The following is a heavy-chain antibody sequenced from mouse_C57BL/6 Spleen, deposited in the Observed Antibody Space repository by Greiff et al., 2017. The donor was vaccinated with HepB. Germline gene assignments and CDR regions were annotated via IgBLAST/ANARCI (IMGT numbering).Heavy chain of an antibody. CDR2: IHPNSGST. CDR3: ARGPSNWSSFDY. V-gene: IGHV1-64*01. J-gene: IGHJ2*01. D-gene: IGHD4-1*01. Sequence: VQLQQPGAELVKPGASVKLSCKASGYTFTSYWMHWVKQRPGQGLEWIGMIHPNSGSTNYNEKFKSKATLTVDKSSSTAYMQLSSLTSEDSAVYYCARGPSNWSSFDYWGQGTTLTVSS. CDR1: GYTFTSYW.